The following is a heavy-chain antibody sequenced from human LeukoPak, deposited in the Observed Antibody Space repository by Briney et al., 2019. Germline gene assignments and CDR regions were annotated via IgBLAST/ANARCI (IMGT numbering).Heavy chain of an antibody. CDR2: IKHDGREK. V-gene: IGHV3-7*01. CDR1: GFTFSNYW. D-gene: IGHD2-21*02. J-gene: IGHJ2*01. CDR3: AKLVVVTATYWYFDL. Sequence: GGSLRLSCAASGFTFSNYWMSWVRQAPGKGLDWVANIKHDGREKYIADSVTGRFTISRDNARNSLYLQMNSLRPEDTAVYYCAKLVVVTATYWYFDLWGRGTPVTASS.